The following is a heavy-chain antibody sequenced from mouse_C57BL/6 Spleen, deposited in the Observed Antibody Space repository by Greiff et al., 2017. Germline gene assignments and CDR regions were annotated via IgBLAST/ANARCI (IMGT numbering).Heavy chain of an antibody. J-gene: IGHJ4*01. CDR2: ISSGSSTI. CDR1: GFTFSDYG. CDR3: AREEGYAMDY. V-gene: IGHV5-17*01. Sequence: EVKLVESGGGLVKPGGSLKLSCAASGFTFSDYGMHWVRQAPEKGLEWVAYISSGSSTIYYADTVKGRFTISRDNAKNTLFLQMTSLRSEDTAMYYCAREEGYAMDYWGQGTSVTVSS.